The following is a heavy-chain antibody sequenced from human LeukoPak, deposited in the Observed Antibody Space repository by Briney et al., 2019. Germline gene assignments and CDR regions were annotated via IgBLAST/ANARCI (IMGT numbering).Heavy chain of an antibody. CDR1: GGTFSSYV. Sequence: ASVKVSCKASGGTFSSYVISWVRQAPGQGLEWMGGIIPIFGTANYAQKFQGRVTITADKSTSTAYMELSSLRSEDTAVYYCAADYYGSGSSLKEYFQHWGQGTLVTVSS. CDR3: AADYYGSGSSLKEYFQH. D-gene: IGHD3-10*01. J-gene: IGHJ1*01. CDR2: IIPIFGTA. V-gene: IGHV1-69*06.